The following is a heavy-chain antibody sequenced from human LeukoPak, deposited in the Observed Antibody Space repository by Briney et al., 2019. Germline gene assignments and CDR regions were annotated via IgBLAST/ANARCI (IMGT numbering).Heavy chain of an antibody. CDR1: GCTFISYA. D-gene: IGHD3-10*01. CDR3: ARAGMWFGDRYYYYYYMDV. J-gene: IGHJ6*03. Sequence: ASVKVSCKASGCTFISYAISWVRQAPGQGLEWMGGIIPIFGTANYAHKFQSRVTITTYESTSTAYMELSSLRSEDTAVYYCARAGMWFGDRYYYYYYMDVWGKGTTVTVSS. V-gene: IGHV1-69*05. CDR2: IIPIFGTA.